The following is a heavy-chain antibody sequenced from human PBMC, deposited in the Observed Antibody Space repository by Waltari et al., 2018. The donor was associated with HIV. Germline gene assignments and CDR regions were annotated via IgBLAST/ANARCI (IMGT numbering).Heavy chain of an antibody. CDR2: SLHSGNT. CDR3: ASGSRRGHSHGIDY. CDR1: GYSIESGYY. D-gene: IGHD5-18*01. Sequence: QVQLQESGPGLVKPSATLSRTCSVSGYSIESGYYWGWIRQPPGKALEWIGSSLHSGNTYYNPSLKSRLTISLDTSKNQVSLKLSSVTAADTAVYYCASGSRRGHSHGIDYWGQGTLVTVSS. J-gene: IGHJ4*02. V-gene: IGHV4-38-2*01.